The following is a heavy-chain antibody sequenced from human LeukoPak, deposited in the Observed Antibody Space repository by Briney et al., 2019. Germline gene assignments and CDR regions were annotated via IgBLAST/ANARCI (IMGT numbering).Heavy chain of an antibody. CDR3: ARGEARYSSGYYPNWFDP. V-gene: IGHV1-18*01. Sequence: ASVKVSCKASGYTFTSYGISWVRQAPGQGLEWMGWISGYNGYTHYAHNLQGRVTMTTGTSTSTAYIELRSLRSDDTAVYYCARGEARYSSGYYPNWFDPWGQGTLVTVSS. J-gene: IGHJ5*02. CDR2: ISGYNGYT. D-gene: IGHD3-22*01. CDR1: GYTFTSYG.